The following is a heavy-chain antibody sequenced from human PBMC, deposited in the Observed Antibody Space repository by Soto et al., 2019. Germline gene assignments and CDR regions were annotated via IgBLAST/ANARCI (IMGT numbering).Heavy chain of an antibody. CDR2: IYYSGST. CDR3: AREDIVVVPAAPGPFDP. V-gene: IGHV4-39*07. CDR1: GGTINSTSYY. J-gene: IGHJ5*02. D-gene: IGHD2-2*01. Sequence: SETLSLTCTVSGGTINSTSYYWGWIRQPPGKGLEWIGSIYYSGSTYYNPSLKSRVTISVDTSKNQFSLKLSSVTAADTAVYYCAREDIVVVPAAPGPFDPWGQGTLVTVS.